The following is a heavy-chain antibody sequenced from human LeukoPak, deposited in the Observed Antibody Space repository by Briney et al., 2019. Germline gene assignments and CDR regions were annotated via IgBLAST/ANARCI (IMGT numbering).Heavy chain of an antibody. V-gene: IGHV4-34*01. CDR3: ARSDSSGYYYDY. CDR2: INHSGST. Sequence: PSEALSLTCAVYGGSFSGYYWSWIRQPPGKGLEWIGEINHSGSTNYNPSLKSRVTISVDTSKDQFSLKLSSVTAADTAVYYCARSDSSGYYYDYWGQGTLVTVSS. D-gene: IGHD3-22*01. J-gene: IGHJ4*02. CDR1: GGSFSGYY.